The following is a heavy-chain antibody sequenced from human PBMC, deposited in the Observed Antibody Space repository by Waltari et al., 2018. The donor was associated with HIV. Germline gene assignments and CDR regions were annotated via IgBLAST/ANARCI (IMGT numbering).Heavy chain of an antibody. CDR3: ARSLLRLPEYCGGSCYYFDY. CDR2: FYWDDDK. D-gene: IGHD2-15*01. Sequence: QITLRESGPTLVKPTQTLTLTCTLSGFSISTDGVGVGWIRQPPGKALEWLALFYWDDDKRYSPSLSSRLTITKDTSKNQVVLTLTNMDPVDTATYYCARSLLRLPEYCGGSCYYFDYWGQGSQVTVSS. CDR1: GFSISTDGVG. V-gene: IGHV2-5*02. J-gene: IGHJ4*02.